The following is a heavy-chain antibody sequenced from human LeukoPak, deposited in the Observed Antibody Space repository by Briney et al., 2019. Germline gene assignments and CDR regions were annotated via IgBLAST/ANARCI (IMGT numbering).Heavy chain of an antibody. V-gene: IGHV3-53*01. D-gene: IGHD2-8*01. CDR2: IYGGGST. CDR1: GVTVSSSF. Sequence: GGSLRLSCEASGVTVSSSFMSWVRQAPGKGLEWVSIIYGGGSTYYPDSVKGRFTISRDNSKNTLYLQLDSLRADDTAVYYCAKVALMGLARYWGQGTLVTVSS. J-gene: IGHJ4*02. CDR3: AKVALMGLARY.